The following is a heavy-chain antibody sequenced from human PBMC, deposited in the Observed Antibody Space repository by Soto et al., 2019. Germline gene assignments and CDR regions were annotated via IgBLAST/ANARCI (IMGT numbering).Heavy chain of an antibody. CDR3: ARRGSGSYYDY. D-gene: IGHD1-26*01. CDR1: GFTFSSYA. CDR2: ISGSGGST. V-gene: IGHV3-23*01. Sequence: EVQLLESGGGLVQPGGSLRLSCAASGFTFSSYAMRWVRQAPGKGLEWVAAISGSGGSTYYADSVKGRFTISRDNSKNTLYLQMNSLRAEDTAVYYSARRGSGSYYDYWGQRTLVTVSS. J-gene: IGHJ4*02.